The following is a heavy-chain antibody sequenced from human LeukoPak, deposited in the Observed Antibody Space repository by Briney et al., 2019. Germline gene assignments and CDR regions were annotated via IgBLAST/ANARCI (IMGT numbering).Heavy chain of an antibody. CDR3: AKDVGKWESLHFFDY. J-gene: IGHJ4*02. CDR1: GFTFSTNA. V-gene: IGHV3-23*01. CDR2: ISGSGAST. Sequence: GGSLRLSCLTSGFTFSTNAMGWVRQAPGKGLEWISGISGSGASTYYADSVTGRFTISRDNSRNTLYLQMNSLRGDDTAVYYCAKDVGKWESLHFFDYWGQGTLVTVSS. D-gene: IGHD1-26*01.